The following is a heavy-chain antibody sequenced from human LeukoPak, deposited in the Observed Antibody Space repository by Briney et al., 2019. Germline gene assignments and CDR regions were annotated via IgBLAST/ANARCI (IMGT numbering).Heavy chain of an antibody. CDR3: AKDVGKWESLHFFDY. J-gene: IGHJ4*02. CDR1: GFTFSTNA. V-gene: IGHV3-23*01. CDR2: ISGSGAST. Sequence: GGSLRLSCLTSGFTFSTNAMGWVRQAPGKGLEWISGISGSGASTYYADSVTGRFTISRDNSRNTLYLQMNSLRGDDTAVYYCAKDVGKWESLHFFDYWGQGTLVTVSS. D-gene: IGHD1-26*01.